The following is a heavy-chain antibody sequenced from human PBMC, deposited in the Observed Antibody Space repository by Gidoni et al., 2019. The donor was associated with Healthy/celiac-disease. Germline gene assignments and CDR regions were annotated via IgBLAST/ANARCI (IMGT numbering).Heavy chain of an antibody. CDR2: IYYSGST. Sequence: QLQLQESGPGLVKLSETLSLTGTVSGGSISSSSYYWGWIRQPPGKGLEWIGSIYYSGSTYYNPSLKSRVPISVDTSKNQFSLKLSSVTAADTAVYYCARAYLLGAAHIDYWGQGTLVTVSS. J-gene: IGHJ4*02. CDR3: ARAYLLGAAHIDY. V-gene: IGHV4-39*01. D-gene: IGHD6-6*01. CDR1: GGSISSSSYY.